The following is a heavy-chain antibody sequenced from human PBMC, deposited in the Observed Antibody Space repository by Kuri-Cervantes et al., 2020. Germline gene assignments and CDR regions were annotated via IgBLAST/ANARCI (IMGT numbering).Heavy chain of an antibody. CDR3: AKVSGYNSGWLDY. CDR2: ISWNSVSI. J-gene: IGHJ4*02. V-gene: IGHV3-9*01. D-gene: IGHD6-19*01. Sequence: GGSLRLSCAASGFIFDDYAMHWVRRAPGKGLEWVAGISWNSVSIGYADSVKGRFTISRDSAKDSLHLQMNSLRAEDTALYYCAKVSGYNSGWLDYWGRGTLVTVSS. CDR1: GFIFDDYA.